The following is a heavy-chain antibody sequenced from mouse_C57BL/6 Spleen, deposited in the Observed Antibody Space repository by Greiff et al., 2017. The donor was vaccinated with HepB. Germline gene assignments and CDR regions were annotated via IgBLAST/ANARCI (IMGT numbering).Heavy chain of an antibody. CDR3: ARRGPYSHFDY. J-gene: IGHJ2*01. Sequence: VQLQQSGPELVKPGASVKISCKASGYSFTGYYMNWVKQSPEKSLEWIGEINPSTGGTTYNQKFKAKATLTVDKSSSTAYMQLKSLTSEDSAVYYCARRGPYSHFDYWGQGTTLTVSS. CDR1: GYSFTGYY. V-gene: IGHV1-42*01. CDR2: INPSTGGT. D-gene: IGHD2-10*01.